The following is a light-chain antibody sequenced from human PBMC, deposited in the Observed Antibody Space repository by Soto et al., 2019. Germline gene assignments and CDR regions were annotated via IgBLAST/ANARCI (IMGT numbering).Light chain of an antibody. J-gene: IGKJ4*01. V-gene: IGKV3-20*01. CDR2: GAS. CDR1: QSVSRSY. CDR3: QQYASSPPI. Sequence: EIVLTQSPGTLSLSPGERATLSCRASQSVSRSYLAWYQQKPGQPPRLLIYGASNRATGIPDRFSGSGSGTDFTLTIGRLEPEDFAVYYCQQYASSPPIFGGGTKVEIK.